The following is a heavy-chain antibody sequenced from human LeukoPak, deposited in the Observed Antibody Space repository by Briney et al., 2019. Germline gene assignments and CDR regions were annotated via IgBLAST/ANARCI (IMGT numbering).Heavy chain of an antibody. Sequence: SETLSLTCTVASGSISSSSYYWGWIRKPPGKGLEGFGSIYYSVSTYYNPSLKSRVPISVDTSKNQFSLELISVTAADTAVYYCARQVTVGSSFDYWGQGTLVTVSS. J-gene: IGHJ4*02. CDR1: SGSISSSSYY. CDR3: ARQVTVGSSFDY. V-gene: IGHV4-39*01. D-gene: IGHD2-21*02. CDR2: IYYSVST.